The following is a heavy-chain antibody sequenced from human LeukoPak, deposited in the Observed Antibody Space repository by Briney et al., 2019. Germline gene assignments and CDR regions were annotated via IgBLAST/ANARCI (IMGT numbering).Heavy chain of an antibody. CDR1: GFTFDDSA. V-gene: IGHV3-9*01. CDR2: ISWSSDNF. J-gene: IGHJ4*02. Sequence: GGSLRLSCAASGFTFDDSAMHWVRQAPGKGLEWVSGISWSSDNFGYADSVKGRFTISRDNAKKSLYLEMNGLRAEDTARYYCVKDLGFGMIVPRGFHYWGQGTLVSVSS. CDR3: VKDLGFGMIVPRGFHY. D-gene: IGHD3-22*01.